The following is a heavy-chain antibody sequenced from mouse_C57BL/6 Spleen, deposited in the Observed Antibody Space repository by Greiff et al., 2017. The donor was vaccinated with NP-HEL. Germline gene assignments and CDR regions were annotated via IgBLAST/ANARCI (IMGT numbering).Heavy chain of an antibody. V-gene: IGHV1-85*01. CDR2: IYPRDGST. D-gene: IGHD1-1*02. J-gene: IGHJ4*01. Sequence: VQLQQSGPELVKPGASVKLSCKASGYTFTSYDINWVKQRPGQGLEWIGWIYPRDGSTKDNEKFKGKATLTVDTSSSTAYIELHSLTSEDSAVYFCARHYDYDAMDYWGQGTSVTVSS. CDR1: GYTFTSYD. CDR3: ARHYDYDAMDY.